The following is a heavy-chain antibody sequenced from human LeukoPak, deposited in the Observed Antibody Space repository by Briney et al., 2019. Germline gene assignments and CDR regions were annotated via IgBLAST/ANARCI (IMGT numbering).Heavy chain of an antibody. CDR3: ASRQQLGFDY. Sequence: GGSLRLSCAASGFTFSSYSINWVRQAPGMGLQWVSSISSRCSYIYYADSVKGRFTISRDNAKNSLYLQMNSLRAEDTAVYYCASRQQLGFDYWGQGTLVTVSS. J-gene: IGHJ4*02. D-gene: IGHD6-13*01. CDR1: GFTFSSYS. CDR2: ISSRCSYI. V-gene: IGHV3-21*01.